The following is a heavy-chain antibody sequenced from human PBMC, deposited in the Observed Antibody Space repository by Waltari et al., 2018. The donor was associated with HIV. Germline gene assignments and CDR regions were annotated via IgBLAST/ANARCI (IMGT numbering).Heavy chain of an antibody. V-gene: IGHV3-23*01. Sequence: EVQLLESGGGLVQPGGSLRLSCATSGFIFSNYAMSWVRQAPGEGVEWVSASRSICDTTDYAYSVKGRFTSTRANSKDTLYLQMNSLRAEDTAVYYCAKDSMGAIDVEDYFDFWGQGTLVTVSS. CDR3: AKDSMGAIDVEDYFDF. D-gene: IGHD1-26*01. CDR1: GFIFSNYA. J-gene: IGHJ4*02. CDR2: SRSICDTT.